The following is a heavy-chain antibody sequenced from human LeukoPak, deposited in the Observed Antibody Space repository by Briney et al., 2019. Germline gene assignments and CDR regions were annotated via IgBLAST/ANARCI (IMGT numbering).Heavy chain of an antibody. CDR2: ISAYNGNT. J-gene: IGHJ6*02. CDR3: ARDQSIQPDIVVVVAATRIYGMDV. CDR1: GSTFTSYG. Sequence: ASVTVSCKASGSTFTSYGISLVRQAPAQGLEWMGWISAYNGNTNNAQKLQGRVTMTTDTSTSTAYMELRCLRSDDAAVYYCARDQSIQPDIVVVVAATRIYGMDVWGQGTTVTVPS. V-gene: IGHV1-18*01. D-gene: IGHD2-15*01.